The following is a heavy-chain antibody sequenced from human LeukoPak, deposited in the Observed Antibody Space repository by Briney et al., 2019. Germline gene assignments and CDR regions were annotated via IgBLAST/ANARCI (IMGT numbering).Heavy chain of an antibody. CDR2: ISGSGGST. Sequence: GGSLRLSCAASGFTFSSYAMSWVRQAPGKGLEWVSAISGSGGSTYYADSVKGRFTISRDNSKNTLYPQMNSLRAEDTAVYYCAKDGGSYSSGWYSSWSYYYYYMDVWGKGTTVTVSS. CDR3: AKDGGSYSSGWYSSWSYYYYYMDV. V-gene: IGHV3-23*01. CDR1: GFTFSSYA. D-gene: IGHD6-19*01. J-gene: IGHJ6*03.